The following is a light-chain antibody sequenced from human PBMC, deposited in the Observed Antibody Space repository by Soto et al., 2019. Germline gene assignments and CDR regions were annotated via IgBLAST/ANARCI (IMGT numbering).Light chain of an antibody. CDR2: AAS. CDR1: QGISNY. V-gene: IGKV1-27*01. Sequence: DIQMTQSPSSLSASVGDRVTITCRASQGISNYLAWYQQKPGKVPKLLIYAASTLHSGVPSRFSGSGSGTDFTLTISSLQPEDVATYYCQKYNTAPRTFGPGTKVEIK. J-gene: IGKJ3*01. CDR3: QKYNTAPRT.